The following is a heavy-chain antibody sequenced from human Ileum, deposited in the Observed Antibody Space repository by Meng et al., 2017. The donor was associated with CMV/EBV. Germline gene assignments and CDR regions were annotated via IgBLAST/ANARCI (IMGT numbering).Heavy chain of an antibody. CDR1: GYTFTNYD. V-gene: IGHV1-8*03. J-gene: IGHJ6*02. CDR2: MNPYTGNT. Sequence: ASVKVSCKASGYTFTNYDINWVRQATGQGLEWMGWMNPYTGNTGYAQKFQGRVTITRHTSISTAYMELSDLRSEDTAVYYCARILPNTIPDYYYFYGMDVWGQGSTVTVSS. D-gene: IGHD3-10*01. CDR3: ARILPNTIPDYYYFYGMDV.